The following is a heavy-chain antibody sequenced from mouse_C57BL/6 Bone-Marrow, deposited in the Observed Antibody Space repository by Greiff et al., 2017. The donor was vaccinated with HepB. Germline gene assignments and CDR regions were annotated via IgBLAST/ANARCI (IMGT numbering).Heavy chain of an antibody. Sequence: EVKVVESGGGLVKPGGSLKLPCAASGFTFSSYAMSWVRQTPEKRLEWVATISDGGSYTYYPDNVKGRFTISRDNAKNNLYLQMSHLKSEDTAMYYCARDDGPRNAMGYWGQGASVTVSS. CDR3: ARDDGPRNAMGY. D-gene: IGHD1-1*01. CDR2: ISDGGSYT. CDR1: GFTFSSYA. V-gene: IGHV5-4*01. J-gene: IGHJ4*01.